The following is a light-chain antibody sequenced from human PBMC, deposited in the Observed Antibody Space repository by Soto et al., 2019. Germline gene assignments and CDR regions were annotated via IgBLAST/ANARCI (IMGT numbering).Light chain of an antibody. CDR3: QQDNKSPLSA. V-gene: IGKV3-15*01. CDR2: AAS. CDR1: QSVSSN. J-gene: IGKJ3*01. Sequence: EIVMTQSPVTLSVSPGERATLSCRASQSVSSNLAWYQQKPRQAPRLLIYAASTRATGIPARFSGSGSGTEFTLTISSLESEDFAVNYYQQDNKSPLSALDPGTKVDIK.